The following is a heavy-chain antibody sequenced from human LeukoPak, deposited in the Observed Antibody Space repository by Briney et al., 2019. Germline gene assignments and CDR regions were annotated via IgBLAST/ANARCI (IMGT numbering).Heavy chain of an antibody. CDR3: AHRLYGGSGTTFDY. CDR2: IYWDDDK. J-gene: IGHJ4*02. Sequence: SGPTLVKPTQTLTLTCTFSGFSLSTSGVGVGWIRQPPGKALEWLALIYWDDDKRYRPSLKSRLTITKDTSKNQVVLRMTNMDPVDTATYYCAHRLYGGSGTTFDYWGQGTLVTVSS. V-gene: IGHV2-5*02. D-gene: IGHD3-10*01. CDR1: GFSLSTSGVG.